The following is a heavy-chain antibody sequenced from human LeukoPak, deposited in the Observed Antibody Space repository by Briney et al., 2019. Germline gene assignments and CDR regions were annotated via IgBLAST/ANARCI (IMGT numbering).Heavy chain of an antibody. J-gene: IGHJ5*02. V-gene: IGHV3-53*01. CDR1: GFTVSSNY. CDR3: AGDTHSSSWYDH. CDR2: IYSGGST. Sequence: PGGSLRLSCAASGFTVSSNYMSWVRQAPGKGLEWVSVIYSGGSTYYADSVKGRFTLSRDSSRNTLYLQMNSLTVDDTAVYYCAGDTHSSSWYDHWGQGTLVTVSS. D-gene: IGHD6-19*01.